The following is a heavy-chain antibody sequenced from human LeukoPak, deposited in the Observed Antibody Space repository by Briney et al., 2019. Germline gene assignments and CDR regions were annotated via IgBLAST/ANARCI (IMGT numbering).Heavy chain of an antibody. V-gene: IGHV3-66*02. CDR1: GFTVSSNY. CDR3: ARVLRYCSSTSCYGWFDP. Sequence: GGSLRLSCAASGFTVSSNYMSWVRQAPGKGLEWVSVIYSGGSTYYADSVKGRFTIPRDNSKNTLYLQMNSLRAEDTAVYYCARVLRYCSSTSCYGWFDPWGQGTLVTVSS. CDR2: IYSGGST. J-gene: IGHJ5*02. D-gene: IGHD2-2*01.